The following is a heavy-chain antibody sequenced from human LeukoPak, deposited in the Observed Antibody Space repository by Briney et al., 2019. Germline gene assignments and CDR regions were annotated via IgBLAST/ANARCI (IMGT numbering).Heavy chain of an antibody. D-gene: IGHD3-22*01. J-gene: IGHJ4*02. CDR1: GGSVSSGSYY. CDR2: IYYSGST. Sequence: SETLSLTCTVSGGSVSSGSYYWSWIRQPPGKGLEWIGYIYYSGSTNYNPSLKSRVTISVDTSKNQFSPKLSSVTAVDTAVYYCASTSHDSSGYYPHNFDYWGQGTLVTVSS. CDR3: ASTSHDSSGYYPHNFDY. V-gene: IGHV4-61*01.